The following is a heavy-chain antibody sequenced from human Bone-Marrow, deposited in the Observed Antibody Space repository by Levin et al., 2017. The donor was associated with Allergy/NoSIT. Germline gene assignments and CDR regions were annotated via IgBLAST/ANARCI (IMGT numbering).Heavy chain of an antibody. Sequence: GESLKISCTASGFTFGDYAMSWFRQAPGKGLEWVGFIRSKAYGGTTEYAASVKGRFTISRDDSKSIAYLQMNSLKTEDTAVYCCTRRCSGWYGQDYWGQGTLVTVSS. D-gene: IGHD6-19*01. J-gene: IGHJ4*02. CDR1: GFTFGDYA. CDR3: TRRCSGWYGQDY. V-gene: IGHV3-49*03. CDR2: IRSKAYGGTT.